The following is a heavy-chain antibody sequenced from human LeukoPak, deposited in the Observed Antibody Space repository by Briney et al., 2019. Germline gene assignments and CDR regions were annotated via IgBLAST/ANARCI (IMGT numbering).Heavy chain of an antibody. J-gene: IGHJ4*02. Sequence: QPGGSLRLSCAASGFTFSSYSMNWVRQAPGKGLEWVSVIYSGGSTYYADSVKGRFTISRDNSKNTLYLQMNSLRAEDTAVYYCARLEWLLYFYFDYWGQGTLVTVSS. CDR2: IYSGGST. D-gene: IGHD3-3*01. CDR1: GFTFSSYS. V-gene: IGHV3-66*02. CDR3: ARLEWLLYFYFDY.